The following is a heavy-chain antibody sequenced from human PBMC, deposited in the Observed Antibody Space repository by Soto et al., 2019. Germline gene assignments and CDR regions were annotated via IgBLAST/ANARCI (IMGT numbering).Heavy chain of an antibody. Sequence: ASVKVSCKASGYTFSSYYMHWVRQAPGQGLEWMGIINPSGGSTSYAQKFQGRVTMTRDTSTSTVYMELSSLRSEDTAVYYCARAPHYDFWSGYTYGMDVWGQGTTVTVSS. D-gene: IGHD3-3*01. V-gene: IGHV1-46*01. J-gene: IGHJ6*02. CDR1: GYTFSSYY. CDR3: ARAPHYDFWSGYTYGMDV. CDR2: INPSGGST.